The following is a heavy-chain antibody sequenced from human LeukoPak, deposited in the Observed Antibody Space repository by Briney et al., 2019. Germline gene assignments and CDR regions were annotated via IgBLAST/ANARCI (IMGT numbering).Heavy chain of an antibody. Sequence: ASVKVSCKASGYTFTNYYMHWVRQAPGQGLEWLGLITPSGGSTWYAQKFQGRVTMTRDMSTSTDYMELSSLRSEDTAVYYCARDDRFSMVRGVISFGWVDYWGQGTLVTVSS. J-gene: IGHJ4*02. CDR3: ARDDRFSMVRGVISFGWVDY. CDR2: ITPSGGST. V-gene: IGHV1-46*01. CDR1: GYTFTNYY. D-gene: IGHD3-10*01.